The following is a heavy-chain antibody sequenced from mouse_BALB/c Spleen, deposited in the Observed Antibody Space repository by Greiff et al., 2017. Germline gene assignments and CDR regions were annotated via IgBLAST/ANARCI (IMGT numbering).Heavy chain of an antibody. CDR1: GFSLTSYG. Sequence: QVQLKESGPDLVAPSQSLSITCTVSGFSLTSYGVHWVRQPPGKGLEWLVVIWSDGSTTYNSALKSRLSISKDNSKSQVFLKMNSLQTDDTAMYYCARHGYGYDYAMDYWGQGTSVTVSA. CDR2: IWSDGST. D-gene: IGHD2-2*01. CDR3: ARHGYGYDYAMDY. V-gene: IGHV2-6-2*01. J-gene: IGHJ4*01.